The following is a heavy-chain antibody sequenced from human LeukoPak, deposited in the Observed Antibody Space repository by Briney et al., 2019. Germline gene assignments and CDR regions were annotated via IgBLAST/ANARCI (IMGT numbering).Heavy chain of an antibody. Sequence: SETLSLTCTVSGGSISSYYWSWLRQPPGKGLEWIGYIYYSGSTNYNPSLKSRVTISVDTSKNQFSLKLSSVTAADTAVYYCARGEGSGSLDLYYYYGMDVWGQGTTVTVSS. CDR3: ARGEGSGSLDLYYYYGMDV. CDR2: IYYSGST. V-gene: IGHV4-59*01. J-gene: IGHJ6*02. CDR1: GGSISSYY. D-gene: IGHD1-26*01.